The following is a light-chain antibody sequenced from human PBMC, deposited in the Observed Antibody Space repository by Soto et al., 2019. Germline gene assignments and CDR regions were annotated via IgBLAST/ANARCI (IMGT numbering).Light chain of an antibody. J-gene: IGKJ1*01. V-gene: IGKV1-5*01. CDR2: DAS. CDR3: QQYNSDSPWT. Sequence: DIQMTQSPSTLSASVGDRVTITCRASQSISGYLAWYQQKPGKAPNLLIYDASSLASGVPSRFGGSGSGTEFTLTISSLQPDDFATYYCQQYNSDSPWTFGQGTKVENK. CDR1: QSISGY.